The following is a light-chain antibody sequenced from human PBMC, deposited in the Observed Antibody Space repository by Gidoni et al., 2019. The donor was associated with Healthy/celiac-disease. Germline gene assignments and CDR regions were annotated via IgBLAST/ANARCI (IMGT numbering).Light chain of an antibody. CDR2: SNN. CDR3: AAWDDSLNGWV. V-gene: IGLV1-44*01. CDR1: SSNLGSNT. J-gene: IGLJ3*02. Sequence: QSVLTQPPSASGTPGQRVPISCSGRSSNLGSNTVNWYQQRPGTAPKLLIYSNNQRPSGVPDRFSGSKSGTSASLAISGLQSEDEADYYCAAWDDSLNGWVFGGGTKLTVL.